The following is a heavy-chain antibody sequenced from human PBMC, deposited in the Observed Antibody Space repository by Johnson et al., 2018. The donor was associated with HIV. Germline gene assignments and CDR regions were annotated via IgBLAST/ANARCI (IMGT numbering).Heavy chain of an antibody. CDR2: IWYDGSNK. CDR3: ARDQGELRRTHAFDI. D-gene: IGHD1-14*01. Sequence: QVQLVESGGGVVQPGRSLRLSCAASGFTFSSYGMHWVRQAPGKGLEWVAVIWYDGSNKYYADSVKGRFTISRDNSKNTLYLQMNSLRAEDTAVYYCARDQGELRRTHAFDIWGQGTMVTVSS. CDR1: GFTFSSYG. J-gene: IGHJ3*02. V-gene: IGHV3-33*01.